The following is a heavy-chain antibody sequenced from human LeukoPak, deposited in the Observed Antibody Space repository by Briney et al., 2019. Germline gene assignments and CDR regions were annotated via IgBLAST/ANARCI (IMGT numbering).Heavy chain of an antibody. J-gene: IGHJ3*02. V-gene: IGHV3-30*03. CDR2: ISYDGSNK. D-gene: IGHD3-16*01. CDR3: ATAGDDAFDI. Sequence: PGGSLRLSCAASGFTFSSDGMHWVRQAPGKGLEWVAVISYDGSNKYYADSVKGRFTISRDNSKNTLYLQMNSLRAEDTAVYYCATAGDDAFDIWGQGTMVTVSS. CDR1: GFTFSSDG.